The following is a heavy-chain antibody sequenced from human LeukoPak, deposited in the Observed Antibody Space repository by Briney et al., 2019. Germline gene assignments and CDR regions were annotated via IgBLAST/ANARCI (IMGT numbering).Heavy chain of an antibody. CDR1: GYTFTGYY. Sequence: ASVKVSCKAPGYTFTGYYMHWVRQAPGQGLEWMGWINPNSGGTNYAQKFQGRVTMTRDTSISTAYMELSRLRSDDTAVYYCAREVRGYYYYMDVWGRGTTVTVSS. J-gene: IGHJ6*03. CDR3: AREVRGYYYYMDV. V-gene: IGHV1-2*02. CDR2: INPNSGGT. D-gene: IGHD3-16*01.